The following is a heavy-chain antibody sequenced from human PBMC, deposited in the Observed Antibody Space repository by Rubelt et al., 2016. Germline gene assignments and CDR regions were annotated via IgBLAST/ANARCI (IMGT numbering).Heavy chain of an antibody. V-gene: IGHV3-30*02. CDR1: GFTFTTHG. CDR2: IGYDGRDE. D-gene: IGHD4/OR15-4a*01. J-gene: IGHJ5*02. CDR3: VKVYVGWCSPGS. Sequence: GSGGGLVQPGGSLRLSCAASGFTFTTHGMHWVRQAPGRGLEWVSFIGYDGRDESYAESMKGRITISRDNSKNTQFWQMNNLRREDTAVYYCVKVYVGWCSPGSWGQGTLVTVSS.